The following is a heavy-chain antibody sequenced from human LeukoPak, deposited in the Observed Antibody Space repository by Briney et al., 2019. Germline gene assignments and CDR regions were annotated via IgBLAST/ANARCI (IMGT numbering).Heavy chain of an antibody. D-gene: IGHD3-3*01. V-gene: IGHV4-59*01. CDR3: ARGGVLRFLEWPSPFDY. J-gene: IGHJ4*02. CDR2: IYYSGST. Sequence: PSETLSLTCTVSGGSISSYYWSWIRQPPGKGLEWIGYIYYSGSTNYNPSLKSRVTISVDTSKNQFSLKLSSVTDADTAVYYCARGGVLRFLEWPSPFDYWGQGTLVTVSS. CDR1: GGSISSYY.